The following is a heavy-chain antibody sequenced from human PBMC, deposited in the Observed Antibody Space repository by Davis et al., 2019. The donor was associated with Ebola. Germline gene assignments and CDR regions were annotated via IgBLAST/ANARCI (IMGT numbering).Heavy chain of an antibody. Sequence: ETLSLTCAVSGGSISSSNWWSWVRQAPGKGLEWVANIKQDGSEKYYVDSVKGRFTISRDNAKNSLYLQMNSLHQGPIGLPPGTLLQEHLWG. CDR1: GGSISSSNW. CDR3: TLLQEHL. CDR2: IKQDGSEK. V-gene: IGHV3-7*01. J-gene: IGHJ6*01.